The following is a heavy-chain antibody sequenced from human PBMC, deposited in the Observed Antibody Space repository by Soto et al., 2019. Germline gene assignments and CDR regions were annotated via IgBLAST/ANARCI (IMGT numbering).Heavy chain of an antibody. D-gene: IGHD4-17*01. CDR3: EKTPDYGESN. Sequence: VDHAVRRIRQETGKGLEWVSGISWNSGSIGYADSVKGRFTISRDNAKNSLYLQMNSLRAEDTALYYCEKTPDYGESNWGQGPLV. V-gene: IGHV3-9*01. J-gene: IGHJ4*02. CDR1: VDHA. CDR2: ISWNSGSI.